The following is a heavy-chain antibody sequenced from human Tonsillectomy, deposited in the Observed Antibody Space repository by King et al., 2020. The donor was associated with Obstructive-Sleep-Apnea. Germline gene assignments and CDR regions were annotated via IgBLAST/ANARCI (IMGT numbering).Heavy chain of an antibody. J-gene: IGHJ5*02. CDR3: ARAPRVPATVWFDP. Sequence: VQLQESGSVLVKPSQTLSLTCAVSGGSISSGGYSWSWIRQPPGKGLEWIGYIYHSGSTFYNPSLKSRVTLSVDRSQNQFSLNLSSVTAADTAAYYGARAPRVPATVWFDPWGQGTLVTVSS. D-gene: IGHD2-15*01. V-gene: IGHV4-30-2*01. CDR2: IYHSGST. CDR1: GGSISSGGYS.